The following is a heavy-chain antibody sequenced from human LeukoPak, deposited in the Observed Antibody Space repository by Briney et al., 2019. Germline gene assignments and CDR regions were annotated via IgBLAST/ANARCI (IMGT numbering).Heavy chain of an antibody. V-gene: IGHV3-7*04. CDR2: IKQDGSEK. D-gene: IGHD2-15*01. Sequence: PGGSLRLSCAVSGFTFSSYWMTWVRQAPGKGLEWVANIKQDGSEKYYVDSVKGRFTISRDNAKNSRYLQMNSLRAEDTAVYYCARGINWFDPWGQGTLVTVSS. J-gene: IGHJ5*02. CDR1: GFTFSSYW. CDR3: ARGINWFDP.